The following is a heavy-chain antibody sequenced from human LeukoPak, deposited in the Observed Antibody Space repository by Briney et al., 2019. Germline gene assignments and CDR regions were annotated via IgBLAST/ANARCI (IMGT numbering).Heavy chain of an antibody. V-gene: IGHV3-7*01. CDR3: ARDRHQPRLAVAVKDYYYYYMDV. Sequence: GGSLRLSCAASGFTFSSYWMTWVRQAPGKGLEWVANIKEDGSEKYYVDSVKGRFTISRDNAKNSLYLRMNSLRAEDTAAYYCARDRHQPRLAVAVKDYYYYYMDVWGKGTTVTVSS. D-gene: IGHD6-19*01. J-gene: IGHJ6*03. CDR1: GFTFSSYW. CDR2: IKEDGSEK.